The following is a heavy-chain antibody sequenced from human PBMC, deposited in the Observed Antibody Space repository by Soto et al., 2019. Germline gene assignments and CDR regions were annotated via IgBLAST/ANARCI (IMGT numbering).Heavy chain of an antibody. Sequence: QVQLQQWGAGLLKPSETLSITCAVSGGSFSGYYWSWIRQPPGKGLAWIGEIAHSGTTNSRPSLKRRITLSVDTSNNQFSLKLTSMSAADSAVYCCARERRIRLRADRPDYYSWMDVWGKGTGVTVSS. D-gene: IGHD6-6*01. CDR2: IAHSGTT. CDR3: ARERRIRLRADRPDYYSWMDV. V-gene: IGHV4-34*02. J-gene: IGHJ6*04. CDR1: GGSFSGYY.